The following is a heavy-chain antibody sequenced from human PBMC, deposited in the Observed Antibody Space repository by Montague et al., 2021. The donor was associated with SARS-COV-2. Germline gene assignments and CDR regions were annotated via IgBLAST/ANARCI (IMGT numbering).Heavy chain of an antibody. J-gene: IGHJ6*02. CDR1: GGSISSSSYY. CDR2: IYYSGST. Sequence: SETLSLTCTVSGGSISSSSYYWGWIRQPPGKGLEWIGSIYYSGSTYYDPSLKSRVTISVGTSKNQFSLKLSSVTAADTAVYYCARVGRQQLVRLSGMDVRGQGTTVTVSS. CDR3: ARVGRQQLVRLSGMDV. V-gene: IGHV4-39*07. D-gene: IGHD6-13*01.